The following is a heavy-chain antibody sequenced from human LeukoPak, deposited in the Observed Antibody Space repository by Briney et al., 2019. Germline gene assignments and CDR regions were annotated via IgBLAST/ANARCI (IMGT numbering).Heavy chain of an antibody. D-gene: IGHD2-2*01. V-gene: IGHV1-24*01. Sequence: FDPEDGETIYAQKFQGRVTMTEDTSTDTAYMELSSLRSEDTAVYYCATDRDIVAVPAALGFWGQGTLVTVSS. CDR2: FDPEDGET. J-gene: IGHJ4*02. CDR3: ATDRDIVAVPAALGF.